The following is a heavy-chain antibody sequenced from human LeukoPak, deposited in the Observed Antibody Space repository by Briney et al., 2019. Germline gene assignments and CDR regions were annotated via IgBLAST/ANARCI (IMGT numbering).Heavy chain of an antibody. V-gene: IGHV4-4*07. D-gene: IGHD1-26*01. CDR2: IYTSGST. J-gene: IGHJ4*02. CDR1: GGSSSISSYY. Sequence: SETLSLTCTVSGGSSSISSYYWGWIRQPAGKGLEWIGRIYTSGSTNYNPSLKSRVTMSVDTSKNQFSLKLSSVTAADTAVYYCARESGSYSPFDYWGQGTLVTVSS. CDR3: ARESGSYSPFDY.